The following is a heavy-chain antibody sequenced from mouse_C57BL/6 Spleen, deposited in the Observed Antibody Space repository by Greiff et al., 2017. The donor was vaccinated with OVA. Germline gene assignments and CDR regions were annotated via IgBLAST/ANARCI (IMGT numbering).Heavy chain of an antibody. Sequence: VQLQQSGPELVKPGASVTISCKASGYSFTGYYMHCVKQRHGTILSWIGYIYPYNGVSSYNQKLKGKATLTVDKSSSTAYMELRSLTSEDSAVYYCARSGGTWSLEEYCDVWGKGTTVTGSS. J-gene: IGHJ1*03. V-gene: IGHV1-31*01. CDR3: ARSGGTWSLEEYCDV. CDR1: GYSFTGYY. D-gene: IGHD3-1*01. CDR2: IYPYNGVS.